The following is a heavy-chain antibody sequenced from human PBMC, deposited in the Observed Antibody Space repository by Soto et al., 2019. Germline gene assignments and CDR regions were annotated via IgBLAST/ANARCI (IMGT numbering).Heavy chain of an antibody. CDR1: GGTFRSYA. D-gene: IGHD2-2*01. CDR3: AREDIVVVPTIGYYYYGMDV. V-gene: IGHV1-69*01. Sequence: QVQLVQSGAEVKKPGSSVKVSCKASGGTFRSYAISWVRQAPGQGLEWMGGIIPIFGTANYAQKFQGRVTITADESTSTAYMELSSLRSEDTAVYYCAREDIVVVPTIGYYYYGMDVWGQGTTVTVSS. J-gene: IGHJ6*02. CDR2: IIPIFGTA.